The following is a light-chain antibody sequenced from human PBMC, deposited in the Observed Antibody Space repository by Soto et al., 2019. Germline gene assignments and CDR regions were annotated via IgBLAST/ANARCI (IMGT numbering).Light chain of an antibody. CDR3: QQYGSSPPLT. V-gene: IGKV3-20*01. J-gene: IGKJ4*01. Sequence: EIVLTQSPGTLSFSPGERSTISCRASQSVSSSYLAWYQQKPGQAPRLLIYGASSRATGIPDRFSGSGSGTDFTLTISRLEPEDFAVYYCQQYGSSPPLTFGGGTKVDIK. CDR1: QSVSSSY. CDR2: GAS.